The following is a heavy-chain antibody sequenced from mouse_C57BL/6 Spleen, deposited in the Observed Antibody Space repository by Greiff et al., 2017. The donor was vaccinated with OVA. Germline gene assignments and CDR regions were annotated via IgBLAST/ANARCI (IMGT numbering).Heavy chain of an antibody. V-gene: IGHV5-6*02. J-gene: IGHJ2*01. CDR1: GFTFSSYG. Sequence: EVMLVESGGDLVKPGGSLKLSCAASGFTFSSYGMSWVRQTPDQRLEWVATISSGGSYTYYPDSVKGRFTISRDNAKNTLYLQMSSLKSEDTAMYDCERREDYGSSYLDYWGQGTTLTVSS. D-gene: IGHD1-1*01. CDR2: ISSGGSYT. CDR3: ERREDYGSSYLDY.